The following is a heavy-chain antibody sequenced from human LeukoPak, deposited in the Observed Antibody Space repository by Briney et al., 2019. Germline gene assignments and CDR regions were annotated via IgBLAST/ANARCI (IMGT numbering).Heavy chain of an antibody. CDR2: IYYSGST. CDR3: ARGGYCGGDCYPTLDY. Sequence: SETLSLICTVSGGSISSHYWSWIRQPPGKGLEWIGYIYYSGSTNYNPSLKSRVTISVDTSKNQFSLKLSSVTAADTAVYYCARGGYCGGDCYPTLDYWGQGTLVTVSS. J-gene: IGHJ4*02. V-gene: IGHV4-59*11. D-gene: IGHD2-21*02. CDR1: GGSISSHY.